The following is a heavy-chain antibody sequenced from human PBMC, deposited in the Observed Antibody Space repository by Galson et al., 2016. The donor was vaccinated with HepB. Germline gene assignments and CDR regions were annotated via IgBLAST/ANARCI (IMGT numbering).Heavy chain of an antibody. CDR1: GFTFSRHA. CDR3: AKVGPPLVPPDQYYVDH. J-gene: IGHJ4*02. D-gene: IGHD2/OR15-2a*01. V-gene: IGHV3-23*01. CDR2: LTGTGWTT. Sequence: SLRLSCAASGFTFSRHAMAWVRQSPGKGLEGVSALTGTGWTTYYADSVKGRFTIPRDNSKNTLILEMNNLRVEDTAVYYCAKVGPPLVPPDQYYVDHWGLGILVTVSS.